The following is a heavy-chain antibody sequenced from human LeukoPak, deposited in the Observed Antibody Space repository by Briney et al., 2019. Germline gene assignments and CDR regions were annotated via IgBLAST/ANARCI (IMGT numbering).Heavy chain of an antibody. J-gene: IGHJ3*02. CDR3: AREGYGPLLRAFDI. CDR2: IYSGGST. D-gene: IGHD4-17*01. Sequence: GGSLRLSCAASGFTVSSNYMSWVRQAPGKGLEWVSVIYSGGSTYYADSVKGRFTISSDNSKNTLYLQMNSLRAEDTAVYYCAREGYGPLLRAFDIWGQGTMVTVSS. V-gene: IGHV3-66*02. CDR1: GFTVSSNY.